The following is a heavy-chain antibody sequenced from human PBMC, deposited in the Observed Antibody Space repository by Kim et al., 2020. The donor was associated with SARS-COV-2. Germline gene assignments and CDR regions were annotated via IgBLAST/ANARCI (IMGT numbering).Heavy chain of an antibody. Sequence: ASVKVSCKASGYRFTSNKMHWVRQAPGQGLEWMGIITPIDGFTVYAQNLQGRVTLTRDTSTNTVYMELSSLRSDDTAVYYCARDNIDWAFDIWGQETMVIVSS. CDR2: ITPIDGFT. CDR3: ARDNIDWAFDI. CDR1: GYRFTSNK. V-gene: IGHV1-46*04. J-gene: IGHJ3*02. D-gene: IGHD2-21*01.